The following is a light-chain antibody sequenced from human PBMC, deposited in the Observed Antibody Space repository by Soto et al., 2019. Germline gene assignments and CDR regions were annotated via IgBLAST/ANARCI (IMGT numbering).Light chain of an antibody. CDR2: GNS. Sequence: QSVLTQPPSVSGAPGQRVTISCTGSSSNIGAGYDVHWYQQLPGTAPKLLIYGNSNRPSGVPYRFSGSKSGTSASLAITGLQAEDEAAYYCQSSDSSLSGFVFGTGTKLTVL. J-gene: IGLJ1*01. CDR3: QSSDSSLSGFV. CDR1: SSNIGAGYD. V-gene: IGLV1-40*01.